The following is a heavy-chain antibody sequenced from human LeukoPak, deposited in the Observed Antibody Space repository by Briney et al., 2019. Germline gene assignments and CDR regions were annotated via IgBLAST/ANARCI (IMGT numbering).Heavy chain of an antibody. V-gene: IGHV3-7*01. CDR1: GFTFSNYW. Sequence: GGSLRLSCAASGFTFSNYWMSWVRRAPGKGLEWVANIKQDGSETYYVDSVRGRFTISRDNAKKSLYLQMNSLRAEDTAVYYCARAGAYSSSSPAGLWGQGTLVT. CDR2: IKQDGSET. J-gene: IGHJ4*02. CDR3: ARAGAYSSSSPAGL. D-gene: IGHD6-6*01.